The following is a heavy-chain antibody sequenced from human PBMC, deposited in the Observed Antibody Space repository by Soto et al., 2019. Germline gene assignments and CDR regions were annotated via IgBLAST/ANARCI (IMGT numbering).Heavy chain of an antibody. CDR2: ISGNGGIT. V-gene: IGHV3-23*01. J-gene: IGHJ4*02. CDR1: GFTFSSYA. CDR3: AQDHGICGGECHSGRLDY. Sequence: EVQLLESGGGLVQPGGSLRLSCAASGFTFSSYALSWVRQAPGKGLECVSTISGNGGITYYADSVKGRFTISRDNSKNTLYLQMNGLRAEDTAVYYCAQDHGICGGECHSGRLDYWGQGTLVTVSS. D-gene: IGHD2-21*01.